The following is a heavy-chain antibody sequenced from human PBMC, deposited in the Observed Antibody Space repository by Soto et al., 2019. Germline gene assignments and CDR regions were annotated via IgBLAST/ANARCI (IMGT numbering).Heavy chain of an antibody. J-gene: IGHJ6*03. CDR3: ARVGWFGESQNLYHYYMDV. CDR1: GYTFTSYD. D-gene: IGHD3-10*01. V-gene: IGHV1-8*01. CDR2: MNPNSGNT. Sequence: QVQLVQSGAEVKKPGASVKVSCKASGYTFTSYDINWVRQATGQGLEWMGWMNPNSGNTGYAQKFQGRVTMTRNTSISTAYMELSSLRSEDTAVYYCARVGWFGESQNLYHYYMDVWGKGTTVTVSS.